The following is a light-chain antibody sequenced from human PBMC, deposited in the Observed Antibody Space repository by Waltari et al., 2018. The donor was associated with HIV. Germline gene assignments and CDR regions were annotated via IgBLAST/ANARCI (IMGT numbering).Light chain of an antibody. CDR3: TSYTSGTSPV. J-gene: IGLJ1*01. CDR1: DLYDNEY. Sequence: QPALPQPASVSGSPGPSITITCDLYDNEYVSWYHRPPGTAPIFIIYAVTPRPSALSNRFSCSKSGNTATLTIAGLQPEDEADYCCTSYTSGTSPVFGRGTRVTVL. CDR2: AVT. V-gene: IGLV2-14*03.